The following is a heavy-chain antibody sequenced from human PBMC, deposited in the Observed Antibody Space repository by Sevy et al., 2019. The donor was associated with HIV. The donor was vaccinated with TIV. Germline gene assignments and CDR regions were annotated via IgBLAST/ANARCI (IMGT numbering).Heavy chain of an antibody. Sequence: GSVKVSCKTSGYTFAAYYIHWVRQAPGQGPEWLGWIYPNGGDTTYAQKFQGRVTVTMSTSINTVYMELNRLRSDDTAVYYCARGKREEWLLYLDNWGQGTLVTVSS. CDR2: IYPNGGDT. D-gene: IGHD3-3*01. CDR3: ARGKREEWLLYLDN. V-gene: IGHV1-2*02. CDR1: GYTFAAYY. J-gene: IGHJ4*02.